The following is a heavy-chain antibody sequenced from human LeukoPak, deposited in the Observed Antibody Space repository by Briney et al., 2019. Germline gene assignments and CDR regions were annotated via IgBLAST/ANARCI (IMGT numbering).Heavy chain of an antibody. J-gene: IGHJ4*02. D-gene: IGHD3-3*01. CDR2: IKLDGSEK. V-gene: IGHV3-7*03. CDR3: ARDQCDTWSRRGNFDS. Sequence: GGSLRLSCVASGFTFGKYWMSWVRQAPGKGLEWVANIKLDGSEKNYVDSVKGRFTISRDNTKDSLYLQMNSLRVEDTAVFYCARDQCDTWSRRGNFDSWGQGTLVIVSS. CDR1: GFTFGKYW.